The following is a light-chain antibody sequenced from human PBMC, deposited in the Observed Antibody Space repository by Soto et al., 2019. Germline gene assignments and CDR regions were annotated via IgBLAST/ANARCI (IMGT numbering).Light chain of an antibody. V-gene: IGKV1-5*01. CDR2: DAS. Sequence: DIQMTQCPSTLSASVGDRVTIACRASQRISPWLAWFQQKPGKAPKLLMYDASILASGVSPRFSGSGSGTQFTLTISSLQPDDFATCYCQQYNSYRTFGQGTKVDIK. J-gene: IGKJ1*01. CDR1: QRISPW. CDR3: QQYNSYRT.